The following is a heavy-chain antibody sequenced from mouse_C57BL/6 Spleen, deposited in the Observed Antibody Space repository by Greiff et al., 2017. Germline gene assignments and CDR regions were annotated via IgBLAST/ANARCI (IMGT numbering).Heavy chain of an antibody. CDR3: ARKFCGSTWYFDV. D-gene: IGHD1-1*01. CDR2: INYDGSST. V-gene: IGHV5-16*01. J-gene: IGHJ1*03. Sequence: EVKVVESEGGLVQPGSSMTLSCTASGFTFSDYYMAWVRQVPEKGLEWVANINYDGSSTYYLDSLKSRFIISRDNAKNILYLQMSSLKSEDTATYYCARKFCGSTWYFDVWGTGTTVTVSS. CDR1: GFTFSDYY.